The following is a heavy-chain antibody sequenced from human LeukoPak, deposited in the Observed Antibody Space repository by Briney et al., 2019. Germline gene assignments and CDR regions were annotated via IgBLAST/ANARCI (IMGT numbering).Heavy chain of an antibody. CDR3: AKGIYSSGWSYFDY. CDR1: GFTFSNSA. J-gene: IGHJ4*01. D-gene: IGHD6-19*01. CDR2: LSGNGITT. V-gene: IGHV3-23*01. Sequence: GGSLRLSCAASGFTFSNSAMSWVRQAPGKGLEWVSTLSGNGITTYYADSVKGRFTISRDNSKNTLYLQMNSLRAEDTAVYYCAKGIYSSGWSYFDYWGHGTLVAVSS.